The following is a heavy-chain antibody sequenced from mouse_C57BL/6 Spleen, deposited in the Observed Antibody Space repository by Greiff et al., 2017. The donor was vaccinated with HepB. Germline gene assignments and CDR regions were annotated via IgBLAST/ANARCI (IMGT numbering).Heavy chain of an antibody. CDR1: GFTFSSYA. D-gene: IGHD2-3*01. Sequence: EVQRVESGEGLVKPGGSLKLSCAASGFTFSSYAMSWVRQTPEKRLEWVAYISSGGDYIYYADTVKGRFTISRDNARNTLYLQMSSLKSEDTAMYYCTREGGDGYYLGYWGQGTTLTVSS. V-gene: IGHV5-9-1*02. CDR2: ISSGGDYI. CDR3: TREGGDGYYLGY. J-gene: IGHJ2*01.